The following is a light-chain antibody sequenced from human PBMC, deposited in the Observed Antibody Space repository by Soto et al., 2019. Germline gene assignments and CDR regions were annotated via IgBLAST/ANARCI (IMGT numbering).Light chain of an antibody. Sequence: QSALTQPASVSGSPGQSITISCTGTSSDVGGYNYVSWYQQHPGKAPKLMIYDVSNRPSGVSNRFSGSKSGNTASLTISGLQAEDEADYYCSSYTSSSPPPHVVFGGGTKVTVL. J-gene: IGLJ2*01. V-gene: IGLV2-14*01. CDR2: DVS. CDR1: SSDVGGYNY. CDR3: SSYTSSSPPPHVV.